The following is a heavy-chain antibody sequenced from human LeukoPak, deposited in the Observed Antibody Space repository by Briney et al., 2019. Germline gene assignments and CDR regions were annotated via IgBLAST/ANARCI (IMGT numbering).Heavy chain of an antibody. CDR1: GGSFSAYY. CDR2: IDHTGST. D-gene: IGHD6-13*01. Sequence: SETLSLTCAVYGGSFSAYYWSWIRQPPGKGLEWIGEIDHTGSTNYNPSLKSRVTISVDTSKNQFSLKLSSVTAADTAVYYCARGHSSSSPYDAFDIWGQGTLVTVSS. V-gene: IGHV4-34*01. CDR3: ARGHSSSSPYDAFDI. J-gene: IGHJ3*02.